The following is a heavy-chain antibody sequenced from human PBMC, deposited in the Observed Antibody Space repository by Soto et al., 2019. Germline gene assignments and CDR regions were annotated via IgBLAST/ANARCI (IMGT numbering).Heavy chain of an antibody. J-gene: IGHJ5*02. CDR1: GGSISSYF. D-gene: IGHD2-2*01. V-gene: IGHV4-59*01. CDR3: ARSPVHCSIAHCQTIWFDP. CDR2: LDYSGTT. Sequence: QVQLQESGPGLVKPSETLSLTCTVSGGSISSYFWSWIRQPPGKGLEWIGYLDYSGTTNYNPSLQNRVTSSRDTSKNQFAMMLSSVTAADMAVYYCARSPVHCSIAHCQTIWFDPWGQGTLVTVSS.